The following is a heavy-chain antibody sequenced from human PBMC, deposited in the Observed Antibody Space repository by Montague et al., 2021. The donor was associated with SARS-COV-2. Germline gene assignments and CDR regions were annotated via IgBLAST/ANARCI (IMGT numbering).Heavy chain of an antibody. CDR3: ARLRDGVVPSPILGVGPYYSYYYMDV. V-gene: IGHV4-34*01. CDR2: INHGGIT. D-gene: IGHD3-10*01. Sequence: SETLSLTCAVYGGSFSGYHWNWIRRPPGKGLEWIGEINHGGITNYNPSLKSRLTISADTSKNQFSLKLTSVAAADTAVYYCARLRDGVVPSPILGVGPYYSYYYMDVWGKGTTVTVSS. CDR1: GGSFSGYH. J-gene: IGHJ6*03.